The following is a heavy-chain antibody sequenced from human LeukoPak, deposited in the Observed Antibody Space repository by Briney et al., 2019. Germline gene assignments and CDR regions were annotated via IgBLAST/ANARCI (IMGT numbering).Heavy chain of an antibody. D-gene: IGHD1-1*01. CDR1: GFTFSSYW. CDR2: IKQDESEK. J-gene: IGHJ4*02. Sequence: GGSLRLSCAASGFTFSSYWMSWVRQAPGKGLEWVANIKQDESEKYYVDSLKGRFTVSRDNAKNSLYLQMNSLRAEDTAVYYCARDKIEGPTKLDYWGQGILVTVSS. V-gene: IGHV3-7*01. CDR3: ARDKIEGPTKLDY.